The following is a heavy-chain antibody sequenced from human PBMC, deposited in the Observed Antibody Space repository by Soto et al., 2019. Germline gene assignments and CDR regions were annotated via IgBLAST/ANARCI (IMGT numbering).Heavy chain of an antibody. V-gene: IGHV1-3*01. CDR2: LNGGTGQT. CDR3: ARGKGMEENYFYYGLDI. D-gene: IGHD1-1*01. CDR1: GYTFSTYA. Sequence: ASVKVSCKASGYTFSTYAMHWVRQAPGQSLEWMGWLNGGTGQTRYSQKFQDRVIITRDTSASTGYMELSSLTAEDTAVYYCARGKGMEENYFYYGLDIWGQGTTVTVSS. J-gene: IGHJ6*02.